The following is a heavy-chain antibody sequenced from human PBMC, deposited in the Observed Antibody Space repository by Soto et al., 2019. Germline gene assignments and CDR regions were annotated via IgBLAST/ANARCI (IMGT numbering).Heavy chain of an antibody. V-gene: IGHV4-31*03. CDR2: IYYSGST. J-gene: IGHJ4*02. D-gene: IGHD6-13*01. CDR3: ARGGGFTSSWSLDY. Sequence: QVQLQESGPGLVKPSQTLSLTCTVSGGSISSGGYYWSWIRQHPGKGLEWIGYIYYSGSTYYNPSLESRVTISVDTSKNQFSLKLSSVTAADTAVYYCARGGGFTSSWSLDYWGQGTLVTVSS. CDR1: GGSISSGGYY.